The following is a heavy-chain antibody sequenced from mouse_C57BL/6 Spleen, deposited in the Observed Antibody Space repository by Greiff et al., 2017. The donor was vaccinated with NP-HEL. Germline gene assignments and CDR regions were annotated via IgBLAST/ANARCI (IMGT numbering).Heavy chain of an antibody. J-gene: IGHJ3*01. Sequence: EVQLVESGGGLVQPKGSLKLSCAASGFTFNTYAMHWVRQAPGTGLEWVARIRSKSSNYATYYADSVKDRFTISRDDSQSMLYLQMNNLKTEDTAMYYCVREGTAQATFSAWFAYWGQGTLVTVSA. CDR1: GFTFNTYA. CDR2: IRSKSSNYAT. V-gene: IGHV10-3*01. D-gene: IGHD3-2*02. CDR3: VREGTAQATFSAWFAY.